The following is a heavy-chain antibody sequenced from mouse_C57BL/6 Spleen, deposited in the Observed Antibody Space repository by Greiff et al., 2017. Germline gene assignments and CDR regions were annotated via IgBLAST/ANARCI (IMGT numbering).Heavy chain of an antibody. CDR2: IYPGDGDT. V-gene: IGHV1-80*01. CDR1: GYAFSSYW. D-gene: IGHD1-1*01. J-gene: IGHJ4*01. Sequence: ESGAELVKPGASVKISCKASGYAFSSYWMHWVKQRPGKGLEWIGQIYPGDGDTNYNGKFKGKATLTADKSSSTAYMQLSSLTSEVSAVYFCALLLSMDYWGQGTSVTVAS. CDR3: ALLLSMDY.